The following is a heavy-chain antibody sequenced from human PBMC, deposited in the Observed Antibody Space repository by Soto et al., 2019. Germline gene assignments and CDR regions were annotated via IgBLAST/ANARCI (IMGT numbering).Heavy chain of an antibody. D-gene: IGHD2-2*01. CDR2: INPNSGGT. V-gene: IGHV1-2*02. CDR1: GYTFTGYY. CDR3: AMLVVPAPYPMGPDYYYYGMDV. Sequence: GASVKVSCKASGYTFTGYYMHWVRQAPGQGLEWMGWINPNSGGTNYAQKFQGRVTMTRDTSISTAYMELSRLRSDDTAVYYCAMLVVPAPYPMGPDYYYYGMDVWGQGTTVTVSS. J-gene: IGHJ6*02.